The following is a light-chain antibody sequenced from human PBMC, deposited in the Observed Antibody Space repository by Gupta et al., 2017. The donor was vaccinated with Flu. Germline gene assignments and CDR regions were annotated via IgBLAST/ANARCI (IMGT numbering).Light chain of an antibody. Sequence: QVVVTQEPSLTVSQGGTVTLTCVSSAGAVTSGHYPYWFQQRPGQAPRALVYDTSNKHSWPPARFSGSLLVGKAALTLSGAQPEDEAEYSCLLLYDHIRVFGGGTKLTVL. J-gene: IGLJ3*02. CDR3: LLLYDHIRV. V-gene: IGLV7-46*01. CDR2: DTS. CDR1: AGAVTSGHY.